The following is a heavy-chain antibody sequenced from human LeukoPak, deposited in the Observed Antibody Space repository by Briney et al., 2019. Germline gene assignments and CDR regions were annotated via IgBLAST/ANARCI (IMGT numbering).Heavy chain of an antibody. D-gene: IGHD6-6*01. Sequence: GGSLRLSCAASGFTFSSYSMNWDRQAPGKGLEWVSSISSSSSYIYYADSVKGRFTISRDNAKNSLYLQMNSLRAEDTAVYYCARVLLLQLVPDYWGQGTLVTVSS. V-gene: IGHV3-21*01. J-gene: IGHJ4*02. CDR2: ISSSSSYI. CDR1: GFTFSSYS. CDR3: ARVLLLQLVPDY.